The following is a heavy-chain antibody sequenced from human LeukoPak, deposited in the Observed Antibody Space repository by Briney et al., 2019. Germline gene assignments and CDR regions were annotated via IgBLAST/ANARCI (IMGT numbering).Heavy chain of an antibody. CDR1: GGSITTSDFD. CDR3: ARFKGGTGFDY. J-gene: IGHJ4*02. D-gene: IGHD1-26*01. CDR2: ISSSGKA. V-gene: IGHV4-39*01. Sequence: SETLSLSCTVSGGSITTSDFDWAWIRQPPGQGFEWIATISSSGKAYYCPSLMSRVTTSVDTSKNQFSRDVTSVTAADTGLFYCARFKGGTGFDYWGRGILVIVS.